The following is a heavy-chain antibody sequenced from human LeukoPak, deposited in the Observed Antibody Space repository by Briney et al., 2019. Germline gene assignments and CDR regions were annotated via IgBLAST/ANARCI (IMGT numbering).Heavy chain of an antibody. CDR1: GGSISSHY. Sequence: PSETLSLTCTVSGGSISSHYWSWIRQPPGKGLEWIGYIYYSGSTNYNPSLKSRVTISVDTSKNQFSLKLSSVTAADTAVYYCAGMYYYDSSGYFLGWGPGYYYYMDVWGKGTTVTVSS. J-gene: IGHJ6*03. CDR2: IYYSGST. V-gene: IGHV4-59*11. CDR3: AGMYYYDSSGYFLGWGPGYYYYMDV. D-gene: IGHD3-22*01.